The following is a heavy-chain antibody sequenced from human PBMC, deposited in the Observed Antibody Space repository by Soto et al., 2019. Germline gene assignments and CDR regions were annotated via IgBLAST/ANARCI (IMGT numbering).Heavy chain of an antibody. CDR3: ARLGVGYCSSTSCYGNYYYYYYGMDV. Sequence: PSETLSLTCTVSGGSISSGDYYWSWIRQPPGKGLEWIGYIYYSGSTNYNPSLKSRVTISVDTSKNQFSLKLSSVTAADTAVYYCARLGVGYCSSTSCYGNYYYYYYGMDVWGQGTTVTVSS. D-gene: IGHD2-2*01. CDR1: GGSISSGDYY. V-gene: IGHV4-61*08. CDR2: IYYSGST. J-gene: IGHJ6*02.